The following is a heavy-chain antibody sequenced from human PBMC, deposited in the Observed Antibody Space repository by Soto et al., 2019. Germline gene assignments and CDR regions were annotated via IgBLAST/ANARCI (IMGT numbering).Heavy chain of an antibody. J-gene: IGHJ5*02. D-gene: IGHD1-1*01. Sequence: QVQLQQWGAGLLKPSETLSLTCAVYGESFNGYYCTWTRQSPGKGLEWIGEIHPSGSNYYNPSLQTRVTMSLDTSKKQFSLQLSSVTAADTATYYCSRATDAYKGGRTWGQGTLVTVSS. CDR1: GESFNGYY. V-gene: IGHV4-34*02. CDR2: IHPSGSN. CDR3: SRATDAYKGGRT.